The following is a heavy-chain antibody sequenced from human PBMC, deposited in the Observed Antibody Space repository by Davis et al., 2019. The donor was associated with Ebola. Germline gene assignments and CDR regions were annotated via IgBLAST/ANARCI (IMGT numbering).Heavy chain of an antibody. CDR2: IHYSGST. J-gene: IGHJ3*02. Sequence: GSLRLSCTVSGGSISSHYWSWIRQSPGKGLEWIGYIHYSGSTNSNPSLKSRVTMSVDTSKNQFSLKLSSVTAADTAVYYCARAMVTMVSFAFDIWGPGTVVTVSS. CDR3: ARAMVTMVSFAFDI. V-gene: IGHV4-59*11. CDR1: GGSISSHY. D-gene: IGHD3-10*01.